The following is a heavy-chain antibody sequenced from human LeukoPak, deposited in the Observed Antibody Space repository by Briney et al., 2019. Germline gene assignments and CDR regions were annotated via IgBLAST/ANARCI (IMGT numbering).Heavy chain of an antibody. D-gene: IGHD3-22*01. CDR2: ISANNGNT. CDR3: ARSYHYDSSVYTIYFDY. Sequence: ASVKVSCKASGYTFTSYCITWVRQAPGQGLEWMGWISANNGNTEYAQKFQGRVTMTTDTSTNTAYMELRSLRSDDTALYYCARSYHYDSSVYTIYFDYWGQGTLVTVSS. V-gene: IGHV1-18*01. CDR1: GYTFTSYC. J-gene: IGHJ4*02.